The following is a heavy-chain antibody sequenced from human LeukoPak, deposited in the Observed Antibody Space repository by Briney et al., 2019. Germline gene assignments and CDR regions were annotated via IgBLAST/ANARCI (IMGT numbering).Heavy chain of an antibody. V-gene: IGHV3-33*01. CDR2: IWYDGSNK. J-gene: IGHJ4*02. CDR1: GFTFSRFG. CDR3: ASDYYYDSSGYWDYYFDY. Sequence: GGSLRLSCAASGFTFSRFGMHWVRQAPGKGLEWVAVIWYDGSNKYYADSVKGRFTISRDNSKNTLYLEMNSLRAEDTAVYYCASDYYYDSSGYWDYYFDYWGQGTLVSVSS. D-gene: IGHD3-22*01.